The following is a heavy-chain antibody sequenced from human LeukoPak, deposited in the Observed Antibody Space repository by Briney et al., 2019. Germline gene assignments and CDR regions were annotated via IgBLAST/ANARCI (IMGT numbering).Heavy chain of an antibody. CDR1: GFTFSNHA. V-gene: IGHV3-23*01. J-gene: IGHJ4*02. Sequence: PGGSLRLSCAAYGFTFSNHAMSWVRQAPGKGLQWVSVISGSGRTTEYADSVKGRFTISRDNSKNTLSLQMNSLRVEDTAIYYCAKNVVVKRYFDYWGQGTLITVSS. D-gene: IGHD2-15*01. CDR2: ISGSGRTT. CDR3: AKNVVVKRYFDY.